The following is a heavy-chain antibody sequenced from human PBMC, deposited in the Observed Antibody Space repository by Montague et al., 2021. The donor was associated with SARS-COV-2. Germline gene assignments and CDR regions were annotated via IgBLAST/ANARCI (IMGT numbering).Heavy chain of an antibody. CDR1: GGSFSAYW. Sequence: SETLSLTCAVYGGSFSAYWWTWICQPPGKGLEWIGEINHSGSTNYNPSPKSRVNISVDTSKNQFSLNLSSVTAADTAVYYCARETTTRWVQNPWGPGTLVSVSS. CDR3: ARETTTRWVQNP. V-gene: IGHV4-34*01. CDR2: INHSGST. J-gene: IGHJ5*02. D-gene: IGHD5-24*01.